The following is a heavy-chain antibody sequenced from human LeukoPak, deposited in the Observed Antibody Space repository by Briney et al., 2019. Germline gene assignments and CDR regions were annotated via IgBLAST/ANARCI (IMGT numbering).Heavy chain of an antibody. D-gene: IGHD3-10*01. Sequence: GGSLRLSCAASGFTFSSYWMIWVRQAPGKGLVYVSHMNTDGSTINYVDSVKGRFTISRDNAKNTLYLQMDSLRAEDTAVYCCGRDNIGSIDYWGQGTLVTVSS. CDR3: GRDNIGSIDY. V-gene: IGHV3-74*01. CDR1: GFTFSSYW. J-gene: IGHJ4*02. CDR2: MNTDGSTI.